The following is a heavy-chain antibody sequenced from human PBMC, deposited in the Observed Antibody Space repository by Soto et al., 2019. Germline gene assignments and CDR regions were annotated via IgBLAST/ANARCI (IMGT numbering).Heavy chain of an antibody. V-gene: IGHV5-10-1*01. CDR2: IDPSDSYT. D-gene: IGHD5-18*01. CDR1: GYSFTSYW. Sequence: GESLKISWKGSGYSFTSYWISWVRQMPGNGLEWMGRIDPSDSYTNYSASFQGHVTISADKSISTTYLQWSSLKASDTAMYYCATSTLYSYGYDWGQGTLVTVSS. J-gene: IGHJ4*02. CDR3: ATSTLYSYGYD.